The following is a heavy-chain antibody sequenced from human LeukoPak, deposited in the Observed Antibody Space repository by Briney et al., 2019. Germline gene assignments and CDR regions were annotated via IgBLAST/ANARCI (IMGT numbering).Heavy chain of an antibody. CDR2: IYYSGST. Sequence: SETLSLTCTVSGGSISSSSYYWGWIRQPPGKGLEWIGSIYYSGSTYYNPSLKSRVTISVDTSKNQFSLKLSSVTAADTAVYYCARHTKGGWSYYYYMDVWGKGTTVTVSS. CDR3: ARHTKGGWSYYYYMDV. CDR1: GGSISSSSYY. V-gene: IGHV4-39*01. J-gene: IGHJ6*03. D-gene: IGHD1-26*01.